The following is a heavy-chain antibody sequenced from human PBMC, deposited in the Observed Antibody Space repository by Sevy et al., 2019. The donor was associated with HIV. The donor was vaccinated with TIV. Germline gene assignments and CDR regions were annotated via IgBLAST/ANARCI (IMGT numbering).Heavy chain of an antibody. J-gene: IGHJ4*02. CDR1: GFTFSNYW. CDR3: AREGSGYSYGYEVRGYFDY. CDR2: INSDGTGT. D-gene: IGHD5-18*01. Sequence: GGSLRLSCAASGFTFSNYWMHWVRQAPGKGLVWVSRINSDGTGTSYADSVKGRVTISRDNAKNTLYLQMNSLRAEDTAVYYCAREGSGYSYGYEVRGYFDYWGQGTLVTVSS. V-gene: IGHV3-74*01.